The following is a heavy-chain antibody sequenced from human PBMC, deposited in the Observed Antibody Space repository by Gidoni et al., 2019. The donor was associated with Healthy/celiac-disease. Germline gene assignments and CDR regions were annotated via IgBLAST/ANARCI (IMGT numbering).Heavy chain of an antibody. CDR2: RRYDGSNK. CDR1: GFPFRSYA. D-gene: IGHD1-26*01. CDR3: AKDAELVGATGY. V-gene: IGHV3-30*02. Sequence: QVQLVESGGGVVQPVGSLRLSCAASGFPFRSYAMHWVRQAPGNGLEWVAFRRYDGSNKYYADSVKGRFTISRDNSKNTLYLQMNSLRAEDTAVYDCAKDAELVGATGYWGQGTLVTVSA. J-gene: IGHJ4*02.